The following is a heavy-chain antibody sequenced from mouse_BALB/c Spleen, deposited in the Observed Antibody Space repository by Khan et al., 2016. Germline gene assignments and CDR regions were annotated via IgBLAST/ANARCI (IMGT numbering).Heavy chain of an antibody. CDR3: ARDSYYFDY. J-gene: IGHJ2*01. CDR1: GYSITSGYY. Sequence: EVQLQESGPGLVKPSQSLSLTCSVSGYSITSGYYWYWIRQPPGNILELMGYISYDGSNNYNPSLKNRISITRDTSKNPFFLKLNTVTTEDTATYYCARDSYYFDYWGHGTTLTVSS. V-gene: IGHV3-6*01. CDR2: ISYDGSN.